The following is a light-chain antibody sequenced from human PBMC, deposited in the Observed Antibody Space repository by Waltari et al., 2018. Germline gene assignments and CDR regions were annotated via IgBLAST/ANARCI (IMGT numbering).Light chain of an antibody. CDR2: GVT. CDR1: SSDVGGYDY. J-gene: IGLJ1*01. Sequence: QSALTQPRSVSGSPGQSVTISCTGTSSDVGGYDYVSWYQQQSAKAPKLIIFGVTERPSGVPDRFSGSKSGNTASLTISGLQSEDEADYYCCSYAGSYTEVFGTGTTVTAL. CDR3: CSYAGSYTEV. V-gene: IGLV2-11*01.